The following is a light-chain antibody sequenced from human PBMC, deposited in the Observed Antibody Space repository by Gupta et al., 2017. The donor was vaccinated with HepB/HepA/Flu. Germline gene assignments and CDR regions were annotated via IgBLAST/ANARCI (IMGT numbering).Light chain of an antibody. CDR3: SSSSSSSTRV. V-gene: IGLV2-14*01. J-gene: IGLJ1*01. Sequence: SPLTQPAPVPGSPGQSSPISSLGTNSDVGDYNYVSWYQQLPGKAPKLLIFDVSNRPSGVSNRFSGSKSGNTASLSISGLQTEDEADYYCSSSSSSSTRVFGTGTKVTVL. CDR1: NSDVGDYNY. CDR2: DVS.